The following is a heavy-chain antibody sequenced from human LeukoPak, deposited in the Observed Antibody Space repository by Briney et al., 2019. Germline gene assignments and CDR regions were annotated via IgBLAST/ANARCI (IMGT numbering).Heavy chain of an antibody. CDR1: GGSFSGYY. CDR3: ASPPRYCSSTSCSRGFDY. J-gene: IGHJ4*02. CDR2: INHSGST. V-gene: IGHV4-34*01. Sequence: SETLSLTCPVYGGSFSGYYWSWIRQPPGKGLEWIGEINHSGSTNYNPSLKSRVTISVDTSKNQFSLKLSSVTAADTAVYYCASPPRYCSSTSCSRGFDYWGQGTLVTVSS. D-gene: IGHD2-2*01.